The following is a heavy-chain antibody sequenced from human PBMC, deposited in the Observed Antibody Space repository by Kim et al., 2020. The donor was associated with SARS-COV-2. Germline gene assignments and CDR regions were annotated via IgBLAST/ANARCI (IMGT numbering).Heavy chain of an antibody. CDR2: IWYDGSNK. Sequence: GGSLRLSCEXSGFTFSSYGMHWVRQAPGKGLEWVAVIWYDGSNKYYADSVKGRFTISRDNSKNTLYLQMNSLRAEDTAVYYCARALAPYYDFWSGYYTWAFDIWGQGKMVTVSS. V-gene: IGHV3-33*01. J-gene: IGHJ3*02. CDR1: GFTFSSYG. CDR3: ARALAPYYDFWSGYYTWAFDI. D-gene: IGHD3-3*01.